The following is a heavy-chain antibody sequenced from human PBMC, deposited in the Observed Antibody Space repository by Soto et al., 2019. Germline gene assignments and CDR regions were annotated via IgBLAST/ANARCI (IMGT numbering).Heavy chain of an antibody. CDR1: GFTFSTYA. Sequence: EVQLLESGGGLVQPGGSLRLSCAASGFTFSTYAMSWVSQGPGKGLEWVSAISGSGGNSTFYGDSVKGRFTISRDNSKNTLYLQMNSLGAEDTAVYYCAKGGGSCCFEYWGQGTLVTVSS. D-gene: IGHD2-15*01. V-gene: IGHV3-23*01. CDR3: AKGGGSCCFEY. J-gene: IGHJ4*02. CDR2: ISGSGGNST.